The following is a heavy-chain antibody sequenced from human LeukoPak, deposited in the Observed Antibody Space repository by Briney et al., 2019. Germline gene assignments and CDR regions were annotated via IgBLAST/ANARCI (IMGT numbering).Heavy chain of an antibody. D-gene: IGHD3-22*01. CDR3: ARGMYYYDSSGYYGPAYYFDY. J-gene: IGHJ4*02. V-gene: IGHV4-59*01. CDR2: IYYSGST. CDR1: GGSISSYY. Sequence: KPSETLSLTCTVSGGSISSYYWSWIRQPPGKGLEWVGYIYYSGSTNCNPSLKSRVTISVDTSKNQFSLKLSSVTAADTAVYYCARGMYYYDSSGYYGPAYYFDYWGQGTLVTVSS.